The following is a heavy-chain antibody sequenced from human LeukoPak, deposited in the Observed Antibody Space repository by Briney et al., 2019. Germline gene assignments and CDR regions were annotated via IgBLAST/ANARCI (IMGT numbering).Heavy chain of an antibody. CDR3: ARDVPRGTGYMDV. J-gene: IGHJ6*03. CDR1: GGSIKNFY. D-gene: IGHD3-10*01. CDR2: IYYSGST. Sequence: SETLSLTCTVSGGSIKNFYWTWIRQPPGKGLEWIGYIYYSGSTSSNPSLKSRATISVDTSKNQFSLRLKYVTAADTAVYYCARDVPRGTGYMDVWGKGTTVTVSS. V-gene: IGHV4-59*01.